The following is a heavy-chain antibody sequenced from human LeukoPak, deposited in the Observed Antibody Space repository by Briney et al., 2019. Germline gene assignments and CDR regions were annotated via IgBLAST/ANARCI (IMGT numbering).Heavy chain of an antibody. V-gene: IGHV1-69*05. Sequence: ASVKVSCKASGGTFSSYAISWVRQAPGQGLEWMGGIIPIFGTANYAQKFQGRVTITTDESTSTAYMELSSLRSEDTAVYYCARGSVVVPAARDDAFDIWGQGTMDTVSS. J-gene: IGHJ3*02. CDR2: IIPIFGTA. CDR1: GGTFSSYA. D-gene: IGHD2-2*01. CDR3: ARGSVVVPAARDDAFDI.